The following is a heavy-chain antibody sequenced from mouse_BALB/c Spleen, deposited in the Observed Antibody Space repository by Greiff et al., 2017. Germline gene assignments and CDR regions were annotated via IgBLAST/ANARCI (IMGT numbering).Heavy chain of an antibody. Sequence: EVMLVESGGGLVQPGGSLKLSCAASGFTFSSYTMSWVRQTPEKRLEWVAYISNGGGSTYYPDTVKGRFTISRDNAKNTLYLQMSSLKSEDTAMYYGARSYGNYDSAWFAYWGQGTLVTVSA. CDR3: ARSYGNYDSAWFAY. CDR2: ISNGGGST. D-gene: IGHD2-1*01. V-gene: IGHV5-12-2*01. J-gene: IGHJ3*01. CDR1: GFTFSSYT.